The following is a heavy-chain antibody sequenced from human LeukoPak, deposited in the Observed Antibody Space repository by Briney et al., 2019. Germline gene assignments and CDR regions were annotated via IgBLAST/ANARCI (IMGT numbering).Heavy chain of an antibody. J-gene: IGHJ4*02. CDR3: AREWGYYYGSGIFF. Sequence: SETLSLTCTVSGYSISSGYYWGWIRQPPGKGLEWIGSIYHSGSTYYNPSLKSRVTISVDTSKNQFSLKLSSVTAADTALYYCAREWGYYYGSGIFFWRQGTLVTVSS. CDR1: GYSISSGYY. V-gene: IGHV4-38-2*02. CDR2: IYHSGST. D-gene: IGHD3-10*01.